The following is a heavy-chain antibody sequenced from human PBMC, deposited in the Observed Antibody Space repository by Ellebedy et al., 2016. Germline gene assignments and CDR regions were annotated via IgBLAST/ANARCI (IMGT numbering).Heavy chain of an antibody. Sequence: SETLSLXCTVSGGSISSYYWSWIRQPPGKGLEWIGYIYYSGSTNYNPSLKSRVTISVDTSKNQFSLKLSSVTAADTAVYYCARVPVVTPYYFDYWGQGTLVTVSS. V-gene: IGHV4-59*01. CDR2: IYYSGST. CDR3: ARVPVVTPYYFDY. J-gene: IGHJ4*02. CDR1: GGSISSYY. D-gene: IGHD4-23*01.